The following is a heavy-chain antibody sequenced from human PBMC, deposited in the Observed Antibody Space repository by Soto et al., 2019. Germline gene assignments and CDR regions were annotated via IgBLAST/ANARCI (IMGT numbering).Heavy chain of an antibody. V-gene: IGHV1-46*01. CDR2: INPSGGST. D-gene: IGHD4-17*01. Sequence: GASVKVSCKASGYTFTSYYMHWVRQAPGQGLEWMGIINPSGGSTSYAQKFQGRVTMTRDTSTSTVYMELSSLRSEDTAVYYCARDPIMTTVTTPIYYYYGMDVWGQGTTVTVSS. CDR3: ARDPIMTTVTTPIYYYYGMDV. J-gene: IGHJ6*02. CDR1: GYTFTSYY.